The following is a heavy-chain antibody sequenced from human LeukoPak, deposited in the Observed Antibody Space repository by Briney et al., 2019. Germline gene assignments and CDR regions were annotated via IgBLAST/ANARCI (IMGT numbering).Heavy chain of an antibody. CDR1: GFTFSTYA. Sequence: PGRSLRLSCAASGFTFSTYAMHWVRQAPGKGLEWVAVISYDGSNKYYADSVKGRFTISRDNSKNTLYLQMNSLRAEDTAVYYCARVSYSSGWYDFDYWGQGTLVTVSS. D-gene: IGHD6-19*01. CDR3: ARVSYSSGWYDFDY. CDR2: ISYDGSNK. V-gene: IGHV3-30-3*01. J-gene: IGHJ4*02.